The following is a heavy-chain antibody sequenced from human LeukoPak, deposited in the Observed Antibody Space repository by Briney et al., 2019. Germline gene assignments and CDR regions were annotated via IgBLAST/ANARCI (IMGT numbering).Heavy chain of an antibody. J-gene: IGHJ3*02. D-gene: IGHD2-15*01. CDR3: AREYSPDIVVVVAAVVPFDI. Sequence: GGSLRLSCAASGFTFSSYSMNWVCQAPGKGLEWVSYISSSSSSIYYADSVKGRFTISRDNAKNSLYLQMNSLRDEDTAVYYCAREYSPDIVVVVAAVVPFDIWGQGTMVTVSS. V-gene: IGHV3-48*02. CDR1: GFTFSSYS. CDR2: ISSSSSSI.